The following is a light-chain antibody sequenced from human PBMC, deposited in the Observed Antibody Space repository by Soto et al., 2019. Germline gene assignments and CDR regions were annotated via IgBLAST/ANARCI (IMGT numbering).Light chain of an antibody. CDR2: DVT. J-gene: IGLJ2*01. Sequence: QSVLTQPASVSASLGQSITISCTGTSSDVGTYDYVSWYQQYPDKAPKLIIYDVTNRPSGVSNRFSGSKSGNTASLTISGLQAEDEADYYCSSYTSTSNIPLFGGRTKLTVL. CDR3: SSYTSTSNIPL. CDR1: SSDVGTYDY. V-gene: IGLV2-14*03.